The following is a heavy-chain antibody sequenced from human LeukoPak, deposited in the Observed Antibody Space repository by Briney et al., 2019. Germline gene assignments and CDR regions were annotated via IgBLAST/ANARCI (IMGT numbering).Heavy chain of an antibody. D-gene: IGHD6-19*01. V-gene: IGHV3-9*03. CDR3: TRSTGWYNYFDY. CDR2: ITWNSGSI. J-gene: IGHJ4*02. Sequence: GGSLRLSCAASGFTFDNYAMHWVRQAPGKGLEWVSGITWNSGSIAYADSVKGRFTISRDNAKNSLYLQMNSLTTDDVAFYFCTRSTGWYNYFDYWGQGALVTVSS. CDR1: GFTFDNYA.